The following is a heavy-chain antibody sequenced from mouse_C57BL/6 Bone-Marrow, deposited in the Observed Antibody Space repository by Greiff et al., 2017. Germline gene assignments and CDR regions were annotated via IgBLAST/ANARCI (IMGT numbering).Heavy chain of an antibody. V-gene: IGHV14-1*01. D-gene: IGHD2-1*01. CDR3: TGLLVLWYLWFAY. CDR2: IDPEDGDT. Sequence: VQLQQSGAELVRPGASVKLSCTASGFNIKDYYMHWVKQRPEQGLEWIGRIDPEDGDTEYAPKFQGKATMTADTSSNTAYLQLSSLTSEDAAVYYCTGLLVLWYLWFAYWGQGTLVTVSA. CDR1: GFNIKDYY. J-gene: IGHJ3*01.